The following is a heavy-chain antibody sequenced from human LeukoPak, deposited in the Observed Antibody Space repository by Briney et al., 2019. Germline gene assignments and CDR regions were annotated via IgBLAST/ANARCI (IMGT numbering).Heavy chain of an antibody. CDR2: IKSKTDGGTT. CDR3: TTDLGRTTGTTFDY. J-gene: IGHJ4*02. D-gene: IGHD1-1*01. Sequence: GGSLRLSCAASGFTFSNAWMSWVRQAPGKGLEWVGRIKSKTDGGTTDYAAPVKGRFTISSDDSKNTLYLQMNSLKTEDTAVYYCTTDLGRTTGTTFDYWGQGTLVTVSS. V-gene: IGHV3-15*01. CDR1: GFTFSNAW.